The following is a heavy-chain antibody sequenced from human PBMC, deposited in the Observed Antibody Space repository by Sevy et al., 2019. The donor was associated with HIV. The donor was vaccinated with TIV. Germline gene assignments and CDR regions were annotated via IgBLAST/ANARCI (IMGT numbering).Heavy chain of an antibody. Sequence: PGGSLRLSCSASGFTVSINYMTWVRQAPGKGLEWVSVSYSDGTTHHGDSVKGRFTISRDNSETTRYLQMNSLGVEDTAVYYCAGGKGGYGYGLNYWGQGTLVTVSS. J-gene: IGHJ4*02. CDR2: SYSDGTT. CDR3: AGGKGGYGYGLNY. V-gene: IGHV3-66*01. D-gene: IGHD5-18*01. CDR1: GFTVSINY.